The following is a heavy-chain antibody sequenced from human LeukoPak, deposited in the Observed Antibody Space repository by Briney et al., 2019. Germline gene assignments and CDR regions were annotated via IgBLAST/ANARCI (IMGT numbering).Heavy chain of an antibody. J-gene: IGHJ4*02. V-gene: IGHV1-24*01. Sequence: GASVKVSCKVSGYTLTELSMHWVRQAPGKRLEWMGGFDPEDGETIYAQKFQGRVTMTEDTSTDTAYMELSSLRSEDTAVYYCATSRTSIVGATTPYCFDYWGQGTLVTVSS. CDR1: GYTLTELS. D-gene: IGHD1-26*01. CDR3: ATSRTSIVGATTPYCFDY. CDR2: FDPEDGET.